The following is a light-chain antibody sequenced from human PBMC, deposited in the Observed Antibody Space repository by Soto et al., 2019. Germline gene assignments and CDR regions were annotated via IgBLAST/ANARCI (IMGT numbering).Light chain of an antibody. CDR2: DTS. V-gene: IGKV3-15*01. Sequence: VMLLSPSAASVSQREGATLSCRASQGIGDTLPWYQHKPGQTPRLLIYDTSTRATGVPTRFSGSRSGAEFTLTINSLQSEDFAVYYCQPYNNWPLTFGGGTKVDNK. J-gene: IGKJ4*01. CDR1: QGIGDT. CDR3: QPYNNWPLT.